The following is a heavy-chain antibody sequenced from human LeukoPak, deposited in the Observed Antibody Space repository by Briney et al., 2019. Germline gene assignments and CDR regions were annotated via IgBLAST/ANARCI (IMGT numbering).Heavy chain of an antibody. CDR1: GYTFTSYY. V-gene: IGHV1-46*01. CDR3: ARAAYCGGDCYSKTFDY. J-gene: IGHJ4*02. CDR2: INPSGGST. D-gene: IGHD2-21*02. Sequence: ASVKVSCKASGYTFTSYYMHWVRQAPGQGLEWMEIINPSGGSTSYAQKFQGRVTMTRDTSTSTVYMELSSLRSEDTAVYYCARAAYCGGDCYSKTFDYWGQGTLVTVSS.